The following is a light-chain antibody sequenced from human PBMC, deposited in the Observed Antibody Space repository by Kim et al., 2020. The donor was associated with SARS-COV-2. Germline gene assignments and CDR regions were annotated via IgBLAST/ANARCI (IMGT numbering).Light chain of an antibody. J-gene: IGKJ4*01. CDR3: QQYNSNPLT. Sequence: ASIGERVTITCRASQSVNSWLAWYQQKPGKVPKLLIYKTYSLESGVPSRFSGSGSGTEFTLTISSLQPDDFATYYCQQYNSNPLTFGGGTKVDIK. V-gene: IGKV1-5*03. CDR1: QSVNSW. CDR2: KTY.